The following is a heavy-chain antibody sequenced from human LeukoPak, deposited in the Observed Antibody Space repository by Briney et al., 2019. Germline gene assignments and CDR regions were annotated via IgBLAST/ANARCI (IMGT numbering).Heavy chain of an antibody. CDR2: IYYSGST. CDR1: GGSISSGGYY. CDR3: ARDPTIFGVSK. V-gene: IGHV4-31*03. D-gene: IGHD3-3*01. J-gene: IGHJ4*02. Sequence: SETLSLTCTVSGGSISSGGYYWSWIRQHPGKGLEWIGYIYYSGSTYYNPSLKIRVTISVDTSKNQFSLKLSSVTAADTAVYYCARDPTIFGVSKWGQGTLVTVSS.